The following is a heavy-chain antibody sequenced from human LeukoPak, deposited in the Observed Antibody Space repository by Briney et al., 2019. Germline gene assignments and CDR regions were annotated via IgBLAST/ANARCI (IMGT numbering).Heavy chain of an antibody. V-gene: IGHV3-15*01. J-gene: IGHJ4*02. CDR2: IKNKTDGGTT. CDR3: TTAKSF. Sequence: GGSLRLSCAASGFTFSNAWMSWVRQAPGKGLEWVGRIKNKTDGGTTDYAAPVKGRFTISRDDSKNTLYLQMNSLKTEDTAVYYCTTAKSFWGQGTLVTVSS. CDR1: GFTFSNAW.